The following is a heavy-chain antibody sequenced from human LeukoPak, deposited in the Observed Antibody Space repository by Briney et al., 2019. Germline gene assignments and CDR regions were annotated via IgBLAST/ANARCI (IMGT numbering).Heavy chain of an antibody. CDR3: ARGHYDFWSGYYTGMDY. CDR2: INHSGST. Sequence: SETLSLTCAVYGGSFSGYYWSWIRQPPGKGLEWIGEINHSGSTNYNPSLKSRVTISVDTSKNQFSLKLSSVTAADTAVYYCARGHYDFWSGYYTGMDYWGQGTLVTVSS. V-gene: IGHV4-34*01. CDR1: GGSFSGYY. J-gene: IGHJ4*02. D-gene: IGHD3-3*01.